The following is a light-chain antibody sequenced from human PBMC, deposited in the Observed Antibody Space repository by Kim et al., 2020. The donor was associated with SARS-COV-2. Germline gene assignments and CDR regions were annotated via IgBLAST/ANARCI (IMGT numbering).Light chain of an antibody. CDR1: SGVVGGYGL. J-gene: IGLJ3*02. Sequence: GRSVTASWTGTSGVVGGYGLVSWYQQFPGKAPKLIIYDVYHRPSAVPDRFSGSKSGNTASLTISGLQTEDEADYYCCSYAGSFSWVFGGGTKLTVL. V-gene: IGLV2-11*01. CDR3: CSYAGSFSWV. CDR2: DVY.